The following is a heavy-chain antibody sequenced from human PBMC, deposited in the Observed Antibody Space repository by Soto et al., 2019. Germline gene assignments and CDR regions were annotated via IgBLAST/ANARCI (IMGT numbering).Heavy chain of an antibody. Sequence: SETLSLTCTVSGGSISSYYWSWIRQPPGKGLEWIGYIYYSGSTNYNPSLKSRVTISVDTSKNQFSLKLSSVTAADTAVYYCARDYGSSGYPSNQDNWFDPWGQGTLVTVSS. CDR2: IYYSGST. CDR1: GGSISSYY. CDR3: ARDYGSSGYPSNQDNWFDP. J-gene: IGHJ5*02. V-gene: IGHV4-59*01. D-gene: IGHD3-22*01.